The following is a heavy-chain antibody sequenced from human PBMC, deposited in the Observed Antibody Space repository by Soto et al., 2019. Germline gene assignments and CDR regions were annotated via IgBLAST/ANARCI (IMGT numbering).Heavy chain of an antibody. D-gene: IGHD2-2*01. J-gene: IGHJ4*02. CDR3: ARDVGNIVVVPTARLGY. Sequence: QVQLVQSGAEVKKPGASVKVSCKASGYTFTSYGISWVRQAPGQGLEWMGWISAYNGNTNYAQKLQGRVTMTTATSTSTAYMELRSLRSDDTAVYYCARDVGNIVVVPTARLGYCCQGTLVTVSS. CDR2: ISAYNGNT. CDR1: GYTFTSYG. V-gene: IGHV1-18*01.